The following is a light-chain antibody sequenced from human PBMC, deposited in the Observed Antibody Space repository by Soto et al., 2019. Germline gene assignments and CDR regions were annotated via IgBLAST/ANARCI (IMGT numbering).Light chain of an antibody. CDR1: QSVSSW. V-gene: IGKV1-5*01. CDR3: QQYNSYPYT. J-gene: IGKJ2*01. Sequence: IQLTQSPSTLSASVGDRVTITCRASQSVSSWLAWYQQKPGKVPKLLIYDASTLESGVPSTFGGSGSGTEITLTISSLQPEDFATYFCQQYNSYPYTFGQGTKLEI. CDR2: DAS.